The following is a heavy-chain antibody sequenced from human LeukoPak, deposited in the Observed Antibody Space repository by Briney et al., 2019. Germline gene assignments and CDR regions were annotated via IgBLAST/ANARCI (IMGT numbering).Heavy chain of an antibody. Sequence: SETLSLTCTVSGGSISSGGYYWSWIRQHPGKGLEWIGYIYYSGSTYYNPSLKSRVTISVDTSKNQFSLKLSSVTAADTAVYYCARHLYYDYVWGSYRPPDAFDIWGQGTMVTVSS. V-gene: IGHV4-31*03. CDR1: GGSISSGGYY. CDR2: IYYSGST. CDR3: ARHLYYDYVWGSYRPPDAFDI. D-gene: IGHD3-16*02. J-gene: IGHJ3*02.